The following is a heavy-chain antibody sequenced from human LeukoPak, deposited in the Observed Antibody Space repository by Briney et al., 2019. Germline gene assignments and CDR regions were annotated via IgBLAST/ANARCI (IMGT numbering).Heavy chain of an antibody. D-gene: IGHD1-26*01. CDR1: GVSISSSTYF. J-gene: IGHJ4*02. CDR3: ARRQRLGGTYYYFDF. CDR2: IYYNGNT. Sequence: PSETLSLTCTVSGVSISSSTYFWGWIRQPPGKGLECLGAIYYNGNTYYNPSLKSRVTISVDTSKNQFSLTLSSVTAADTAVYYCARRQRLGGTYYYFDFWDQGTLVTVSS. V-gene: IGHV4-39*01.